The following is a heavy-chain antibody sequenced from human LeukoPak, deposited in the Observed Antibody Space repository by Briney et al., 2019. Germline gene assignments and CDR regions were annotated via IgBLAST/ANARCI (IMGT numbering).Heavy chain of an antibody. D-gene: IGHD3-3*01. Sequence: GGSLRLSCAASGLTFSDYDMHWVRQAPGKGLEWVAFIQYDGSNKYYADSVKGRFTISRDNSKNTLYLQMNSLRAEDTAVYYCAKGSLAWSGTFDYWGQGTLVTVSS. CDR2: IQYDGSNK. CDR3: AKGSLAWSGTFDY. CDR1: GLTFSDYD. J-gene: IGHJ4*02. V-gene: IGHV3-30*02.